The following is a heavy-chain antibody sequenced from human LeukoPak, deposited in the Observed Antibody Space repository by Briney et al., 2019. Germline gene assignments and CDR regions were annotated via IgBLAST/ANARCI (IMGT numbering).Heavy chain of an antibody. J-gene: IGHJ3*02. Sequence: GGSLRLSCAASGFTFSNAWMSWVRQAPGKGLEWVSVIYSGGSTYYADSVKGRFTISRDNSKNTLYLQMNSLRAEDTAVYYCARDVRALSSFDIWGQGTMVTVSS. V-gene: IGHV3-66*01. CDR2: IYSGGST. CDR3: ARDVRALSSFDI. CDR1: GFTFSNAW. D-gene: IGHD1-26*01.